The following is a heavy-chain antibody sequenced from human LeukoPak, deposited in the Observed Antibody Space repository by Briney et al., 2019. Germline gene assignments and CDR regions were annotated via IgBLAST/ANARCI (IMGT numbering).Heavy chain of an antibody. CDR3: AREGTTVVTRALDY. V-gene: IGHV4-4*07. D-gene: IGHD4-23*01. Sequence: SETLSPTCTVSNGSISSYYWSWIRQPAGKGLEWIGRIYTSGNTNYNPSLKSRVTMSVDTSKNQLSLKLSSVTAADTAMYYCAREGTTVVTRALDYWGQGTLSPSPQ. CDR1: NGSISSYY. J-gene: IGHJ4*02. CDR2: IYTSGNT.